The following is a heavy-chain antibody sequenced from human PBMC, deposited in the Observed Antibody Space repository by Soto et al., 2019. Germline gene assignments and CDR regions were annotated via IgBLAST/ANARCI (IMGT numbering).Heavy chain of an antibody. CDR3: AKRGSRYFDY. V-gene: IGHV3-23*01. CDR2: IDDSGTKT. CDR1: GFNFTTYA. J-gene: IGHJ4*02. Sequence: EVQLLESGGGVVQSGGSLRLSCAASGFNFTTYAMSWVRQAPGKGLEWVSTIDDSGTKTYYADSVRGRVTISRDNSKSTLYLKLYSLRAEDTAVYYCAKRGSRYFDYWGQGTLVTVSS.